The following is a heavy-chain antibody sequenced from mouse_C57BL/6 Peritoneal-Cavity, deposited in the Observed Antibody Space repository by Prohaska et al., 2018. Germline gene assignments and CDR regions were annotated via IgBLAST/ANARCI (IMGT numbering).Heavy chain of an antibody. CDR2: IDPSDSYT. J-gene: IGHJ3*01. CDR3: ARAGRKIYYDYDFAY. V-gene: IGHV1-69*01. CDR1: GYTFTSYW. Sequence: QVQLQQPGAELVMPGASVKLSCKASGYTFTSYWMHWVKQRPGQGLEWIGEIDPSDSYTNYNQKFKGNATLTVDKSSSTAYMQLSSLTSEDSAVYYCARAGRKIYYDYDFAYWGQGTLVTVSA. D-gene: IGHD2-4*01.